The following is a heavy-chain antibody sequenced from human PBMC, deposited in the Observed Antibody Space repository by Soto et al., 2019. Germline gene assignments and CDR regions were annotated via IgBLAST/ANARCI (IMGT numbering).Heavy chain of an antibody. J-gene: IGHJ4*02. CDR1: GFNFITYS. CDR3: VRDGLDYYDTERLYFDK. V-gene: IGHV3-21*02. CDR2: ISSSAIYI. D-gene: IGHD3-22*01. Sequence: EVQLVESGGGPVRPGGSLRLSCAASGFNFITYSLNWVRQAPGKGLVWVASISSSAIYIDYADSVKGRFTISRDNANNPLYLQMNSLRAEDTATYYCVRDGLDYYDTERLYFDKWGQGTLVTVSS.